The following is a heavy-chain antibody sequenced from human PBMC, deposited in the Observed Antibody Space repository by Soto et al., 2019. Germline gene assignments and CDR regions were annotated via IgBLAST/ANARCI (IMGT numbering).Heavy chain of an antibody. CDR3: ARDLYSSSWYPGY. J-gene: IGHJ4*02. CDR1: GFTFSSYW. CDR2: VNGDGTST. V-gene: IGHV3-74*01. D-gene: IGHD6-13*01. Sequence: GGSLRLSCAASGFTFSSYWMHWVRQAPGKGLVWVSHVNGDGTSTRYADSVKGRVTISRDNAKNTLYLQMNSLRVEDTAVYYCARDLYSSSWYPGYWGQGTLVTVSS.